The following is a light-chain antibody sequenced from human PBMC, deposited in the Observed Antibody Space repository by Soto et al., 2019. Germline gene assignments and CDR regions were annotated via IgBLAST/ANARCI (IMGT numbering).Light chain of an antibody. CDR1: HSIGNS. CDR2: DAF. J-gene: IGKJ4*01. V-gene: IGKV3-11*01. CDR3: RQRYNWPLT. Sequence: TVLTQSPATLSLSPGERATLSCKASHSIGNSLAWFKQKPGQAPRLLIDDAFNRATGIPARFTGSGSGSDFTLTISSLEPEDFGVYYCRQRYNWPLTFGGGTKVEIK.